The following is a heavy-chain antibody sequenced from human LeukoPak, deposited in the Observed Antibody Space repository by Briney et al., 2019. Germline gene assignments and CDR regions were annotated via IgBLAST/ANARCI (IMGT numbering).Heavy chain of an antibody. CDR2: IRYDGSNK. Sequence: GGSLRLSCAASGFTFSRYWMNWVRQAPGKGLEWVAFIRYDGSNKYYADSVKGRFTISRDNSKNTLYLQMNSLRAEDTAVYYCAKDRLRGFWSGYFDYWGQGTLVTVSS. CDR1: GFTFSRYW. V-gene: IGHV3-30*02. D-gene: IGHD3-3*01. J-gene: IGHJ4*02. CDR3: AKDRLRGFWSGYFDY.